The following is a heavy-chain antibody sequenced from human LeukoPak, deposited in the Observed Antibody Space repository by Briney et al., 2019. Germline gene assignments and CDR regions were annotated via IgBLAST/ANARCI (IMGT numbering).Heavy chain of an antibody. Sequence: GGSLRLSCAASGFTFSSYWMHWVRQAPGKGLVWVSRISTDGSSTTYADSVKGRFTISRDNAKNALFLQMNSLRAEDTAVYYCAKDSVSRYSSSWYYGGVDYWGQGTLVTVSS. D-gene: IGHD6-13*01. CDR1: GFTFSSYW. J-gene: IGHJ4*02. V-gene: IGHV3-74*01. CDR2: ISTDGSST. CDR3: AKDSVSRYSSSWYYGGVDY.